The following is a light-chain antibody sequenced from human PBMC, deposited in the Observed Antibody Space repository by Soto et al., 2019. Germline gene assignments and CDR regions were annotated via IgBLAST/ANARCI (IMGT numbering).Light chain of an antibody. V-gene: IGKV1-5*03. CDR1: QSISTC. CDR3: QQYTTYPLT. CDR2: KAS. J-gene: IGKJ4*01. Sequence: DSELTQAAATLSTSIGDRVTITCRASQSISTCLAWYQQKPGKAPKLLIYKASSLEGGVPSRFGGSGSGTILNITISSLHPDDFATYYCQQYTTYPLTFGGGTRVDIK.